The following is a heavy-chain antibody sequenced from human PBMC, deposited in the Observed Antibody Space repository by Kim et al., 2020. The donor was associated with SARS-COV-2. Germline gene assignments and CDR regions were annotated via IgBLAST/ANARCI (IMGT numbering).Heavy chain of an antibody. D-gene: IGHD3-9*01. CDR1: GGSFSGYY. Sequence: SQTLSLTCAVYGGSFSGYYWSWIRQPPGKGLEWIGEINHSGSTNYNPSLKSRVTISVDTSKNQFSLKLSSVTAADTAVYYCAITYYDILTGYQTDYWGQGTLVTVSS. CDR2: INHSGST. CDR3: AITYYDILTGYQTDY. J-gene: IGHJ4*02. V-gene: IGHV4-34*01.